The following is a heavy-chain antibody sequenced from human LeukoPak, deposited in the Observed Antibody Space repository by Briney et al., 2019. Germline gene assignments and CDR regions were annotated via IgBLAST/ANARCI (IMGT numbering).Heavy chain of an antibody. J-gene: IGHJ6*02. CDR1: GGSISSGGYS. CDR3: ARAPYYYDSSGYHYYYGMDV. Sequence: SQTLSLTCAVSGGSISSGGYSWSWIRQPPGKGLEWIGYIYHSGSTYYNPSLKSRVTISVDRSKNQFSLKLSSMTAADTAVYYCARAPYYYDSSGYHYYYGMDVWGQGTTVTVSS. V-gene: IGHV4-30-2*01. CDR2: IYHSGST. D-gene: IGHD3-22*01.